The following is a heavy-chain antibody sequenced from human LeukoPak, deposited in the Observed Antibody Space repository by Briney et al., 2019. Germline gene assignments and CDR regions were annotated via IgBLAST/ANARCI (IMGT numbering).Heavy chain of an antibody. J-gene: IGHJ4*02. CDR2: IYYSGST. D-gene: IGHD5-12*01. Sequence: SETLSLTCTVSGGSISSSGYYWGWIRQPPGKGLEWIGSIYYSGSTYYNPSLKSRVTLSVDTSKNQFSLKLSSVTAADTAVYYCARGGYDPLDYWGQGTLVTVSS. CDR1: GGSISSSGYY. V-gene: IGHV4-39*07. CDR3: ARGGYDPLDY.